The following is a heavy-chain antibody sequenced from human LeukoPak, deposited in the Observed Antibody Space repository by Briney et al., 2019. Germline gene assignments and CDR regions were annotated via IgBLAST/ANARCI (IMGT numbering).Heavy chain of an antibody. V-gene: IGHV1-2*06. J-gene: IGHJ4*02. CDR3: AASGDGYNSDY. Sequence: ASVKVSCKASGYTFTGYYMHWVRQAPGQGLEWMGRINPNSGGTNYAQKFQGRVTMTRDTSTSTVYMELSSLRSEDTAVYYCAASGDGYNSDYWGQGTLVTVSS. D-gene: IGHD5-24*01. CDR1: GYTFTGYY. CDR2: INPNSGGT.